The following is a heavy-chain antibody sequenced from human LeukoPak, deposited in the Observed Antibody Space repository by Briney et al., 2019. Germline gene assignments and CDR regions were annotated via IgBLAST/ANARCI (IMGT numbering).Heavy chain of an antibody. D-gene: IGHD5-12*01. V-gene: IGHV4-61*10. J-gene: IGHJ4*02. CDR3: AARGYSGYDSSVDFDY. Sequence: PSETLSLTCTVSGGSISSGSYYWSWIRQPAGKGLEWIGYIYYSGSTNYNPSLKSRVTISVDTSKNQFSLKLSSVTAADTAVYYCAARGYSGYDSSVDFDYWGQGTLVTVSS. CDR1: GGSISSGSYY. CDR2: IYYSGST.